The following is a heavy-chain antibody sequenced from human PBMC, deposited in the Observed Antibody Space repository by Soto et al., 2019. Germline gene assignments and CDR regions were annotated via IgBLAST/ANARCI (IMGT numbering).Heavy chain of an antibody. J-gene: IGHJ4*02. CDR2: ISYDGSQT. Sequence: QVQLLESGGGVVQPGRSLRLSCTASGFSFSDYGMHWVRQAPGKGLEWVALISYDGSQTYYVDSVHGRFTISRDNSENTLWLQMNSLRVEDTAVYYCAKDAIAAVGTVPRFWGQGTLVIVSS. D-gene: IGHD6-13*01. CDR1: GFSFSDYG. V-gene: IGHV3-30*18. CDR3: AKDAIAAVGTVPRF.